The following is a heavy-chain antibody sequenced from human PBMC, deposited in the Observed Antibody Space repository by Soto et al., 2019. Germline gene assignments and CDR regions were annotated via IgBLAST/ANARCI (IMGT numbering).Heavy chain of an antibody. CDR1: GFTFSDYY. CDR2: ISSSGSTI. CDR3: ARGSGNYYDSSGYYLAKGGLDY. D-gene: IGHD3-22*01. V-gene: IGHV3-11*01. J-gene: IGHJ4*02. Sequence: PGGSLRLSCAASGFTFSDYYMSWIRQAPGKGLEWVSYISSSGSTIYYADSVKGRFTISRDNAKNSLYLQMNSLRAEDTAVYYCARGSGNYYDSSGYYLAKGGLDYWGQGTLVTVSS.